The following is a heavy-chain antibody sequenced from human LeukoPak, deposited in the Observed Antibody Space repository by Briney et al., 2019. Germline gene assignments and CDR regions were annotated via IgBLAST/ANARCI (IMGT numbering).Heavy chain of an antibody. Sequence: RASLRLSCAASGFTFSNFAIKWVRQAPGKGLEWVSAISGSGGNTYYADSVKGRFTISRDNSKNTLYLQMNSLRAEDTAVYYCASSPSRSFGLKFDPWVQGTLVTVCS. V-gene: IGHV3-23*01. CDR3: ASSPSRSFGLKFDP. J-gene: IGHJ5*02. D-gene: IGHD1-26*01. CDR2: ISGSGGNT. CDR1: GFTFSNFA.